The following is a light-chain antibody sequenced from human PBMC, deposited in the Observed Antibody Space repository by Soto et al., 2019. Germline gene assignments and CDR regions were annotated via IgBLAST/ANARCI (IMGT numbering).Light chain of an antibody. J-gene: IGKJ1*01. Sequence: EIVLTQSPGTLSLSPGERVTISCRASQSVSSSFLAWYQQKPGQAPRLLIYGASSRATGIPDRFSGSGSGTDFTLTIRRLESEDFAVYYCQQYGGSPWTFGQGTKVEIK. CDR1: QSVSSSF. V-gene: IGKV3-20*01. CDR2: GAS. CDR3: QQYGGSPWT.